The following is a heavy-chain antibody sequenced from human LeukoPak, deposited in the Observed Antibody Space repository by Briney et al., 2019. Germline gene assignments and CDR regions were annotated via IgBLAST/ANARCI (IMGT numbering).Heavy chain of an antibody. V-gene: IGHV3-7*03. J-gene: IGHJ4*02. CDR3: ARPRDSGWSKTWDY. CDR1: GFTFVSYW. CDR2: IKQDGSEK. D-gene: IGHD6-13*01. Sequence: GGSLRLSCAGSGFTFVSYWMTWVRQAPGKGLEWVGNIKQDGSEKYYVDSVKGRFTISRDNAQNSLYLQMNSLRAEDTAVYYCARPRDSGWSKTWDYWGQGTLVTVSS.